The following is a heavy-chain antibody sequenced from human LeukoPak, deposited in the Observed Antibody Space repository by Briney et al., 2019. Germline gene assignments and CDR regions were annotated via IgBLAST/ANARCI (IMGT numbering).Heavy chain of an antibody. J-gene: IGHJ6*04. CDR3: ARYYGDVWDV. D-gene: IGHD4-17*01. Sequence: GGTLRLSCAASGFTFSSYGMSWVRQAPGKGLEWVSAISGSGGSTYYADSVKGRFTISRDNSKNSLYLQMNSLRAEDTAVYYCARYYGDVWDVWGKGTTVTVSS. CDR1: GFTFSSYG. CDR2: ISGSGGST. V-gene: IGHV3-23*01.